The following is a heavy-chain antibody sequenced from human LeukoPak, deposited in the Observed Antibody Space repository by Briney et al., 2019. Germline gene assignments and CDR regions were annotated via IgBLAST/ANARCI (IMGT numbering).Heavy chain of an antibody. Sequence: ASVKVSCKASGYTFTSYGISRVRQAPGQGLEWMGWISAYNGNTNYAQKLQGRVTMTTDTSTSTAYMELRSLRSDDTAVYYCARVMYYYDSSGYYYDYWGQGTLVTVSS. V-gene: IGHV1-18*01. CDR2: ISAYNGNT. D-gene: IGHD3-22*01. J-gene: IGHJ4*02. CDR3: ARVMYYYDSSGYYYDY. CDR1: GYTFTSYG.